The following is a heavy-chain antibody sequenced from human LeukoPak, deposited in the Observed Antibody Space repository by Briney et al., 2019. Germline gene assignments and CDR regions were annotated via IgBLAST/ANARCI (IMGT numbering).Heavy chain of an antibody. CDR3: ARGLRYFGWLYES. D-gene: IGHD3-9*01. V-gene: IGHV4-61*02. J-gene: IGHJ5*02. Sequence: PSETLSLTCTVSGGSISSGDYYWSWIRQPAGKGLEWIGRIDTSGSTNFNPSLKSRVTISVDTSKNQFSLRLSSVTAADTAVYYCARGLRYFGWLYESWGQGSLVTVSS. CDR2: IDTSGST. CDR1: GGSISSGDYY.